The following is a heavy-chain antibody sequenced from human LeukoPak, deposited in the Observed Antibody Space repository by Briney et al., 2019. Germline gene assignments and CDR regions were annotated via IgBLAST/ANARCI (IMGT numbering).Heavy chain of an antibody. Sequence: GGSLRLSCSASGFTFSSYAMHWVRQAPGKGLEYVSAISSNGGSTYYADSVKGRFTISRDNSKNTLYLQMSSLRAEDTAVYYCARDRGYCSGGSCWSDYWGQGTLVTVSS. D-gene: IGHD2-15*01. CDR3: ARDRGYCSGGSCWSDY. CDR1: GFTFSSYA. V-gene: IGHV3-64D*06. CDR2: ISSNGGST. J-gene: IGHJ4*02.